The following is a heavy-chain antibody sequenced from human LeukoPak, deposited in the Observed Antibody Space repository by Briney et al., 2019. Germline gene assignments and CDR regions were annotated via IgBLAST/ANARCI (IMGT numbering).Heavy chain of an antibody. Sequence: GGSLRLSCAASGFTFSSYGMHWVRQAPGKGLEWVAVISYDGSNKSYADSVKGRFTISRDNSKNTLYLQMNSLRAEDTAVYYCAKDEAEWLLTYYFDYWGEGTLVTVSS. CDR3: AKDEAEWLLTYYFDY. V-gene: IGHV3-30*18. CDR2: ISYDGSNK. J-gene: IGHJ4*02. D-gene: IGHD3-3*01. CDR1: GFTFSSYG.